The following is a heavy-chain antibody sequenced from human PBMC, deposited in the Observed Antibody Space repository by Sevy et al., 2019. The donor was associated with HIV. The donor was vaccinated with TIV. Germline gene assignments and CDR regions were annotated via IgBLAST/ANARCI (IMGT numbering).Heavy chain of an antibody. D-gene: IGHD6-13*01. CDR2: ISSYNDNT. J-gene: IGHJ4*02. CDR3: ARVPSAQYSSSWYNFDY. Sequence: ASVKVSCKASGYTFTRYGITWVRQAPGQGLEWMGWISSYNDNTNYAQNLQGRVTMTTDTSTSTAYMELRSLRSDDTAVYYCARVPSAQYSSSWYNFDYWGQGTLVTVSS. V-gene: IGHV1-18*01. CDR1: GYTFTRYG.